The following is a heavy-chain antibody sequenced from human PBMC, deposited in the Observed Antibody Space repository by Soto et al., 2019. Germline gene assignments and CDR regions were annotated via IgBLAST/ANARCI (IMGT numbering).Heavy chain of an antibody. Sequence: QVQLVESGEGVVQPGRSLRLSCAASGFTFSSYAMHWVRQAPGKGLEWVAVISYDGSNKYYADSVKGRFTISRDNSKNTLYLQMNSLRAEDTAVYYCAREVVVAATPYYYYGMDVWGQGTTVTVSS. V-gene: IGHV3-30-3*01. D-gene: IGHD2-15*01. CDR1: GFTFSSYA. CDR2: ISYDGSNK. CDR3: AREVVVAATPYYYYGMDV. J-gene: IGHJ6*02.